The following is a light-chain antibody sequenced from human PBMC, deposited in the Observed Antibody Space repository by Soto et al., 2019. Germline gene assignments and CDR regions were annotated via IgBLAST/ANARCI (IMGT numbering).Light chain of an antibody. CDR3: LHGTHWPWT. CDR1: QSLRYRDGNTY. V-gene: IGKV2-30*01. Sequence: DVVMTQSPLSLPVTPGQPASISCRSSQSLRYRDGNTYLNWFQQRPGQSPRRLIYTVSNRESGVPDRFSGSGSDTDFTQRISKVEAEDAGLYYCLHGTHWPWTVGQGTNVDIK. CDR2: TVS. J-gene: IGKJ1*01.